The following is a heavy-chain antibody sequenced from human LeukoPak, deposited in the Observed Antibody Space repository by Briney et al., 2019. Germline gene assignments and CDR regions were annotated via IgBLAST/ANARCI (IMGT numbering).Heavy chain of an antibody. CDR1: GFTFTSYA. CDR3: AKDLPNPGTSRHFQY. J-gene: IGHJ1*01. CDR2: ISGSGGST. D-gene: IGHD2-8*01. Sequence: SGGSLRLSCAASGFTFTSYAMSWVRQAPGKGLEWVSSISGSGGSTHYADSVKGRFTISRDNSKNTLYLQMNSLRAEDTAVYCCAKDLPNPGTSRHFQYWGQGTLVTVSS. V-gene: IGHV3-23*01.